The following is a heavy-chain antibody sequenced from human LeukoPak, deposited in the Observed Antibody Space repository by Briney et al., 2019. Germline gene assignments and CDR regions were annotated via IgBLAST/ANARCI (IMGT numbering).Heavy chain of an antibody. CDR1: GGSFSGYY. CDR2: INHSGST. J-gene: IGHJ4*02. Sequence: LETLSLTCAVYGGSFSGYYWSWIRQPPGKGLEWIGEINHSGSTNYNPSLKSQVTISVDTSKNQFSLKLSSVTAADTAVYYCARDSITIFGVVTRFDYWGQGTLVTVSS. V-gene: IGHV4-34*01. CDR3: ARDSITIFGVVTRFDY. D-gene: IGHD3-3*01.